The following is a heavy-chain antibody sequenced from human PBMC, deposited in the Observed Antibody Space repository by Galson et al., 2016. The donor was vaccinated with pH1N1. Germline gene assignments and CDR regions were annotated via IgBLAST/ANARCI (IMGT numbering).Heavy chain of an antibody. J-gene: IGHJ4*02. Sequence: SVKASCKASGYTFTAYGINWVRQAPGQGLEWMGRISAINASPSYAQKFQGRVTMTSDPSTNTAYMELGSLRSDDTAVYCCARTAAAAYFDYWGQGTLITVSS. CDR3: ARTAAAAYFDY. D-gene: IGHD6-13*01. V-gene: IGHV1-18*01. CDR1: GYTFTAYG. CDR2: ISAINASP.